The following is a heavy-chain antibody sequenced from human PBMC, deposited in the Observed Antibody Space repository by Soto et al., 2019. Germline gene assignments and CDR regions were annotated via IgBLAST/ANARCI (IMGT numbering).Heavy chain of an antibody. CDR2: VIAFNGNA. CDR3: ATGYSPRN. CDR1: GYTFTSYG. V-gene: IGHV1-18*01. D-gene: IGHD3-9*01. Sequence: GASVKVSCKASGYTFTSYGISWVRQAPGQGLEWMGWVIAFNGNANYAQKLQGRVTMTADTSTSTAYMELRSLRSEDTAVYYCATGYSPRNWGQGTLVTVS. J-gene: IGHJ4*02.